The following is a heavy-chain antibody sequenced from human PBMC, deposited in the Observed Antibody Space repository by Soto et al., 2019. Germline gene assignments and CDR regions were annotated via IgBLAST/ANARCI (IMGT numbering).Heavy chain of an antibody. D-gene: IGHD6-6*01. CDR3: ARDLGGSSSYLGY. CDR1: GYTFTGRY. Sequence: ASVKVSCKASGYTFTGRYIHWVRQAPGQGLEWTGWINPDYGGATYAQKFQGRVSLTRDTSNSTAYMELSSLRSDDTVVYFCARDLGGSSSYLGYWGQGTPVTVSS. V-gene: IGHV1-2*02. CDR2: INPDYGGA. J-gene: IGHJ4*02.